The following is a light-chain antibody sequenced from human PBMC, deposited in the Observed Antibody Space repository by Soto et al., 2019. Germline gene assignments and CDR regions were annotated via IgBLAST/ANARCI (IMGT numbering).Light chain of an antibody. J-gene: IGKJ4*01. CDR2: KAS. CDR1: QSISSW. CDR3: QTYAGYSRLN. V-gene: IGKV1-5*03. Sequence: SHITHSPSTLSASVGDRVTMTCRASQSISSWLAWYQQKPGKAPKLLIYKASGLESGVPSRFSGSGSGTDLTINISRLPHDDFETYPCQTYAGYSRLNFGGGKKLDIK.